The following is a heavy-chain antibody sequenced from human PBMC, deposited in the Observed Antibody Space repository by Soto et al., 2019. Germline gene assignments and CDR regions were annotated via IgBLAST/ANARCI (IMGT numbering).Heavy chain of an antibody. V-gene: IGHV3-23*01. CDR3: AKRAWGTYYFDY. CDR1: GFTFSSYA. J-gene: IGHJ4*02. Sequence: EVQLLESGGGLVQPGGSLRLSCAASGFTFSSYAMSWVRQAPGKGLEWVSAISGSGDSTYYADSVKGRFTISRDNSKNTMYLQMNSLRAEDTAVYYCAKRAWGTYYFDYWGQGTLVTVSS. CDR2: ISGSGDST. D-gene: IGHD3-16*01.